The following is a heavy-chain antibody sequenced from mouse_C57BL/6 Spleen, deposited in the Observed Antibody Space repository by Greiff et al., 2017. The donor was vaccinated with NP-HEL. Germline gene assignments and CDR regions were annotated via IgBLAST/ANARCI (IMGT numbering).Heavy chain of an antibody. CDR1: GYAFSSSW. CDR3: ASRYYYGSSYDDGWYFDV. V-gene: IGHV1-82*01. J-gene: IGHJ1*03. Sequence: QVQLQQSGPELVKPGASVKISCKASGYAFSSSWMNWVKQRPGKGLEWIGRIYPGDGDTNYNGKFKGKATLTADKSSSTAYMQLSSLTSEDSAVYFCASRYYYGSSYDDGWYFDVWGTGTTVTVSS. D-gene: IGHD1-1*01. CDR2: IYPGDGDT.